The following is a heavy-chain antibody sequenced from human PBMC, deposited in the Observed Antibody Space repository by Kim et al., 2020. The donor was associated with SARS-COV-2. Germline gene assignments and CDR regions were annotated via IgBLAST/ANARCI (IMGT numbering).Heavy chain of an antibody. CDR1: GGTFSSYA. V-gene: IGHV1-69*13. J-gene: IGHJ4*02. Sequence: SVKVSCKASGGTFSSYAITWVRQAPGQGLEWMGGIIPMFGIAKYAQKFQGRVTITADESTSTAYMELSSLRSEDTAVYYCAREGTGGGDFWSGYPDYWGQGTLVTVSS. CDR2: IIPMFGIA. CDR3: AREGTGGGDFWSGYPDY. D-gene: IGHD3-3*01.